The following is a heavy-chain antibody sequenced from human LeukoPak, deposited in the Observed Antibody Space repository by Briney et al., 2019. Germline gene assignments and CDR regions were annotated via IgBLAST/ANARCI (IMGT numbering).Heavy chain of an antibody. V-gene: IGHV1-18*01. CDR3: ARDPYCSSTSRYGWFDP. CDR1: GYTFTSYG. D-gene: IGHD2-2*01. J-gene: IGHJ5*02. Sequence: ASVKVSCKASGYTFTSYGISWVRQAPGQGLEWMGWISAYNGNTNYAQKLQGRVTMTTDTSTSTAYMELRSLRSDDTAVYYCARDPYCSSTSRYGWFDPWGQGTLVTVSS. CDR2: ISAYNGNT.